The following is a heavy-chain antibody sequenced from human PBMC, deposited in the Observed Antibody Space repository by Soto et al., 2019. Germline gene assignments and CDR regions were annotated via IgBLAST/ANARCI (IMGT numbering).Heavy chain of an antibody. V-gene: IGHV3-73*01. CDR1: GFTFSGSA. D-gene: IGHD2-8*01. CDR3: TRNSYCTNGVCYPDY. Sequence: GGSLRLSXAASGFTFSGSAIHWVRQASGKGLEWVGRVRSKANSYATAYAASVKGRFTISRDDSENTAYLQMNSLKTEDTAVYYCTRNSYCTNGVCYPDYWGQGTLVTVSS. J-gene: IGHJ4*02. CDR2: VRSKANSYAT.